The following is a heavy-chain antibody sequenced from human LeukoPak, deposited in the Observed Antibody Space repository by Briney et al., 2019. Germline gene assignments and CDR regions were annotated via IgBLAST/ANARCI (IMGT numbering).Heavy chain of an antibody. J-gene: IGHJ4*02. V-gene: IGHV3-7*03. CDR1: GGSISSGGYY. Sequence: ETLSLTCTVSGGSISSGGYYWSWVRQAPGKGLEWVANIKQDGSEKYYVDSVKGRFTISRDNAKNSLYLQMNSLRAEDTAVYYCARDPFSLRLRLGELSFDYWGQGTLVTVSS. CDR2: IKQDGSEK. CDR3: ARDPFSLRLRLGELSFDY. D-gene: IGHD3-16*02.